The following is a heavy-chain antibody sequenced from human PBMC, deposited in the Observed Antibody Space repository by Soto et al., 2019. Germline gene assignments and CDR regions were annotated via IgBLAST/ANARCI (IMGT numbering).Heavy chain of an antibody. V-gene: IGHV3-23*01. CDR2: ISDNGGLT. Sequence: PVGSLRLSCAASGFTFSYYAMGWVRQAPGKGLEWVSVISDNGGLTYYTDSVKGRFTISRDNSKNTLYLRMNSLRAEDTAIYYCVKDAKRSDGWYYFDYWGRGTLVTVSS. CDR1: GFTFSYYA. D-gene: IGHD6-19*01. CDR3: VKDAKRSDGWYYFDY. J-gene: IGHJ4*02.